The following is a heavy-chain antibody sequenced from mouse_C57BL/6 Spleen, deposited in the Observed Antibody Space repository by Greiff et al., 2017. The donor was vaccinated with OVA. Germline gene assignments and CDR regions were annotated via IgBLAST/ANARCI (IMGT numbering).Heavy chain of an antibody. CDR2: INPNNGGT. Sequence: VQLQQSGPELVKPGASVKISCKASGYTFTDYYMNWVKQSHGKSLEWIGDINPNNGGTSYNQKFTGKATLTVDKSSSTAYMELRSLMSEDSAVYYGARGEVTTLYYYAMDYWGQGTSVTVSS. J-gene: IGHJ4*01. CDR3: ARGEVTTLYYYAMDY. CDR1: GYTFTDYY. D-gene: IGHD2-2*01. V-gene: IGHV1-26*01.